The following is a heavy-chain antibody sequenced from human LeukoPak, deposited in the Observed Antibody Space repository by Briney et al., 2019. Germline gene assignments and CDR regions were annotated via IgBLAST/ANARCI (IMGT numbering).Heavy chain of an antibody. D-gene: IGHD1/OR15-1a*01. J-gene: IGHJ6*02. V-gene: IGHV3-7*03. CDR2: IKQDGSEK. CDR3: ARETSSLYYYGMDV. Sequence: GGSLRLSCAASGFTFSSYAMHWVRQAPGKGLEWVANIKQDGSEKYYVDSVKGRFTISRDNAKNSLYLQMNSLRAEDTAVYYCARETSSLYYYGMDVWGQGTTVTVSS. CDR1: GFTFSSYA.